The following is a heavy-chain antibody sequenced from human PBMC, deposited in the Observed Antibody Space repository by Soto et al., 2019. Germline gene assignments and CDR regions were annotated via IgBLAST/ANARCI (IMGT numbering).Heavy chain of an antibody. Sequence: GGSLRLSCAASGFFFSSYTMNWVRQAPGKGLEWISSINSLSTSKYYADSLKGRCTISRDNAKNSLFLQIDSLRAEDTAIYYCARVLSGYARTSQRGSDVWGQGTTVTVSS. CDR2: INSLSTSK. CDR3: ARVLSGYARTSQRGSDV. V-gene: IGHV3-21*01. CDR1: GFFFSSYT. D-gene: IGHD3-22*01. J-gene: IGHJ6*02.